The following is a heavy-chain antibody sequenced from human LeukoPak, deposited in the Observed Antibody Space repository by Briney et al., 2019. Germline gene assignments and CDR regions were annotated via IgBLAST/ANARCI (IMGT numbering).Heavy chain of an antibody. D-gene: IGHD5-18*01. CDR3: ARLGPGYGYGYFNFDY. V-gene: IGHV1-8*03. CDR2: MNPNSGNT. J-gene: IGHJ4*02. Sequence: ASVKVSCKASGYTFTSYDINWVRQATGQGLEWMGWMNPNSGNTGYAQKFQGRVTITRNTSISTAYMELSSLRSEDTAVYYCARLGPGYGYGYFNFDYWGQGTLVTVSS. CDR1: GYTFTSYD.